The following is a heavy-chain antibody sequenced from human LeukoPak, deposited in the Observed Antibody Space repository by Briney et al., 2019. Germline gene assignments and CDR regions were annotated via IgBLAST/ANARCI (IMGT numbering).Heavy chain of an antibody. V-gene: IGHV3-9*01. D-gene: IGHD3-10*01. Sequence: PGGSLRLSCAASGFTFDDYAMHWVRQAPGKGLEWVSGISWNSGSIGYADSVKGRFTISRDNAKNSLYLQMNSLRAEDTALYYCAKDIRDYYGSGSYLDYWGQGTLVTVSS. J-gene: IGHJ4*02. CDR2: ISWNSGSI. CDR3: AKDIRDYYGSGSYLDY. CDR1: GFTFDDYA.